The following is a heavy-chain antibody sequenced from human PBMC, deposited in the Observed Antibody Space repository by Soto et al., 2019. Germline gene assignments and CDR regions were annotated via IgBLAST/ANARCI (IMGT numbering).Heavy chain of an antibody. Sequence: QVQLQESGPGLVKPSETLSLTCTVSGGSISSHYWSWIRQPPGKGLEWIGYFYYSGSTNYNPSLKSRVTISVDTSKNQFSLKLSSVTAADTAVYYCARGWGGYFDLWGLGTLVTVSS. V-gene: IGHV4-59*11. CDR1: GGSISSHY. J-gene: IGHJ2*01. CDR3: ARGWGGYFDL. CDR2: FYYSGST. D-gene: IGHD1-26*01.